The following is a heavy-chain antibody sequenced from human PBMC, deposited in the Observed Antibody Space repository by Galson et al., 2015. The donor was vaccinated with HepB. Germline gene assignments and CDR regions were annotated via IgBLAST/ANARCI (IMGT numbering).Heavy chain of an antibody. CDR3: AIPEGILTGYYKNYYYYGMDV. CDR2: INAGNGNT. D-gene: IGHD3-9*01. J-gene: IGHJ6*02. CDR1: GYTFTSYA. Sequence: SVKVSCKASGYTFTSYAMHWVRQAPGQRLEWMGWINAGNGNTKYSQKFQGRVTITRDTSASTAYMELSSLRSEDTAVYYCAIPEGILTGYYKNYYYYGMDVWGQGTTVTVSS. V-gene: IGHV1-3*01.